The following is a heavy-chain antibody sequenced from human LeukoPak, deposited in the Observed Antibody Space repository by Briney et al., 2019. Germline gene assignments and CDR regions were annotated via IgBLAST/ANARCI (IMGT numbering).Heavy chain of an antibody. D-gene: IGHD4-11*01. V-gene: IGHV1-2*02. Sequence: ASVKVSCKASGYTFTGYYMHWVRQAPGQGLEWMGWINPNSGGTNYAQKFQGRVTMTRDTSISTAYMELSRLRSDDTAVYYCARRCTTSRGLDVWGKGTTVTVSS. CDR3: ARRCTTSRGLDV. CDR2: INPNSGGT. J-gene: IGHJ6*04. CDR1: GYTFTGYY.